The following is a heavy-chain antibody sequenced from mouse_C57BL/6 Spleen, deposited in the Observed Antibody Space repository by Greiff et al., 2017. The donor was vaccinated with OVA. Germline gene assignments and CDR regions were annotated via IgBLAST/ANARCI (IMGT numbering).Heavy chain of an antibody. CDR1: GYSITSGYY. CDR3: ARDLYGSSYTFAY. J-gene: IGHJ3*01. V-gene: IGHV3-6*01. Sequence: ESGPGLVKPSQSLSLTCSVTGYSITSGYYWNWIRQFPGNKLEWMGYISYDGSNNYNPSLKNRISITRDTSKNQFFLKLNSVTTEDTATYYCARDLYGSSYTFAYWGQGTLVTVSA. D-gene: IGHD1-1*01. CDR2: ISYDGSN.